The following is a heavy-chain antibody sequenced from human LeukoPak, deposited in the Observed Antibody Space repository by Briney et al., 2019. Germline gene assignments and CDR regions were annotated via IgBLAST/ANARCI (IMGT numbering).Heavy chain of an antibody. CDR2: ISTKGNT. Sequence: GASVKVSCKASGYSFTTHGSSWLRQAPGQGLEWMGWISTKGNTNYAQNLQGRVTLTTDTSTNTAYMELMSLRSDDTAMYYCAKCLRGGSSATCYDAFDIWGQGTMVTVSS. CDR1: GYSFTTHG. D-gene: IGHD2-2*01. CDR3: AKCLRGGSSATCYDAFDI. V-gene: IGHV1-18*01. J-gene: IGHJ3*02.